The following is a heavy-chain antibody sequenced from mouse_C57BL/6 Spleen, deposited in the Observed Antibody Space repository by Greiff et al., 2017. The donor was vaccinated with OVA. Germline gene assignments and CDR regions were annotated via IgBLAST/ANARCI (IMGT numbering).Heavy chain of an antibody. CDR2: ISSGSSTI. CDR1: GFTFSDYG. V-gene: IGHV5-17*01. J-gene: IGHJ4*01. Sequence: EVMLVESGGGLVKPGGSLKLSCAASGFTFSDYGMHWVRQAPEKGLEWVAYISSGSSTIYYADTVKGRFTISRDNATNTLFLQMTSLRSEDTAMYYCARNYGSSYCAMDYWGQGTSVTVSS. CDR3: ARNYGSSYCAMDY. D-gene: IGHD1-1*01.